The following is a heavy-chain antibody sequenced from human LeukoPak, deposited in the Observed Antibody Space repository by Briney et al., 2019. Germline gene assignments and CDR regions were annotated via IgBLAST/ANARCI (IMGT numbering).Heavy chain of an antibody. J-gene: IGHJ4*02. CDR3: ARGDEKRGYSYGTLY. CDR2: IYYSGRT. Sequence: SETLSLTCTVSGGSISSYYWSWIRQPPGKGLEWIGYIYYSGRTNYNPSLKSRVTISVDTSKNQFSLKLSSVTAADTAVYYCARGDEKRGYSYGTLYWGQGTLVTVSS. D-gene: IGHD5-18*01. CDR1: GGSISSYY. V-gene: IGHV4-59*01.